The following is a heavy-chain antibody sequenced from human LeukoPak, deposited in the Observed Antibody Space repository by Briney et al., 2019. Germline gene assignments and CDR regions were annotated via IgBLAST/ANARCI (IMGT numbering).Heavy chain of an antibody. D-gene: IGHD2-21*02. CDR1: GFNFNIYG. CDR2: ISSESTNI. V-gene: IGHV3-21*04. J-gene: IGHJ4*02. Sequence: PSGSLRRSCAASGFNFNIYGLNWVRQAPGKGLEWVSSISSESTNIYYTYSVKGRFTIARDNAKKSLYLQMNSLIPEDTAVYYCSRDGSGSGDVWGQGTLVTVSS. CDR3: SRDGSGSGDV.